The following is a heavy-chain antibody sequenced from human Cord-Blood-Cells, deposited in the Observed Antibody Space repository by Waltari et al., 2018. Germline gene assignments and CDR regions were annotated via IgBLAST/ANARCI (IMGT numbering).Heavy chain of an antibody. Sequence: QITLKESGPTLVKPTQTLTLTCTFSGFSLSTSGVGVGWIRQPPGKALEWLALIYWDDDKRYSPSLKSRLTITKDTSKNQVVLTMTNTDPVDTATYYCAHSVLTGYYRDYWGQGTLVTVSS. CDR1: GFSLSTSGVG. J-gene: IGHJ4*02. CDR2: IYWDDDK. CDR3: AHSVLTGYYRDY. V-gene: IGHV2-5*02. D-gene: IGHD3-9*01.